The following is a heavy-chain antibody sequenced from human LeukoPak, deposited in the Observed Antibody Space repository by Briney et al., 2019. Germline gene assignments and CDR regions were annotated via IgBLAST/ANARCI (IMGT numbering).Heavy chain of an antibody. D-gene: IGHD3-22*01. J-gene: IGHJ5*02. CDR2: ISAYNGNT. Sequence: GASVKVSCKASGYTFTSYGISWVRQAPGQGLEWMGWISAYNGNTNYAQKLQGRVTMTTDTSTSTAHMELRSLRSDDTAVYYCARVPMIVVVTLYNWFDPWGQGTLVTVSS. V-gene: IGHV1-18*01. CDR3: ARVPMIVVVTLYNWFDP. CDR1: GYTFTSYG.